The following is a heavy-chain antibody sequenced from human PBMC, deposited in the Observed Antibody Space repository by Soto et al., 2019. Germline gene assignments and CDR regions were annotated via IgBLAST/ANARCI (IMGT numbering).Heavy chain of an antibody. D-gene: IGHD1-7*01. Sequence: QVCLAQSGTEVKKPGSSVKVSCKASGGTFSDSGVTWVRQAPRQGLEWVGAILPKFGKTNYAQKFQGRVAIIADKSPDTVFLEVSRLKSDDTAVYFCARVTELGTGYAMDVWGQGTTVIVSS. CDR1: GGTFSDSG. CDR2: ILPKFGKT. CDR3: ARVTELGTGYAMDV. J-gene: IGHJ6*02. V-gene: IGHV1-69*06.